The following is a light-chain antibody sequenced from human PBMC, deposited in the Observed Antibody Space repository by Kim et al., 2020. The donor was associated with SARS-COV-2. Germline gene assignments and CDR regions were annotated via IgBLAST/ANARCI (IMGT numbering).Light chain of an antibody. J-gene: IGKJ2*01. CDR2: GAS. CDR1: QSVSSNY. CDR3: QQSDT. V-gene: IGKV3-20*01. Sequence: EIVLTQSPGTLSLSPGERATLSCRASQSVSSNYLAWYQQKPGQAPRLLIYGASSRATGIPDRFSGSGSGTDFTLTISRLEPEDFAVYYSQQSDTFGQGTKLEIK.